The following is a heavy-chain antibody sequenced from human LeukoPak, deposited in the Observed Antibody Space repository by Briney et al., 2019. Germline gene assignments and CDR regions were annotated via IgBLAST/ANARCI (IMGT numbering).Heavy chain of an antibody. CDR2: IHTIGGT. D-gene: IGHD3-22*01. Sequence: SETLSLTCTISDDSISNFYWTWIRQPPGKGLEWIGYIHTIGGTNYNPSLKSRLTISLDTSKNQFALKLSSVTAADTAVYYCARPGYYDSSGYYSGYYYYGMDVWGQGTTVTVSS. V-gene: IGHV4-4*09. CDR1: DDSISNFY. CDR3: ARPGYYDSSGYYSGYYYYGMDV. J-gene: IGHJ6*02.